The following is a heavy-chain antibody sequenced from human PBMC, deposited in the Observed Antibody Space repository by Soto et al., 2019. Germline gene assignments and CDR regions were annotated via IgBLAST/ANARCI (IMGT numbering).Heavy chain of an antibody. D-gene: IGHD1-26*01. J-gene: IGHJ4*02. CDR2: MSYDGSNE. Sequence: QVQLVESGGGVVHPGRSLRLSCADSGFTFSHYAMHWVRQAPGKGLEWVALMSYDGSNEYYADSVKGRFTISRDNSKNPLYLQMNSLRAEDTAVYYCAKVGSLNFDSWGQGPLVTFSS. V-gene: IGHV3-30*18. CDR1: GFTFSHYA. CDR3: AKVGSLNFDS.